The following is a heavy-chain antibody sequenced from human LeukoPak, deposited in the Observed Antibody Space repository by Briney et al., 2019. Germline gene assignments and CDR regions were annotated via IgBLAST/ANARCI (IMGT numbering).Heavy chain of an antibody. Sequence: GGSLRLSCAASGFTFSNAWMSWVRQAPGKGLEWVGRIKSKTDGGTTDYAAPVKGRFTISRDDSKNTLYLQMNSLKTEDTAVYYCTTGSDEYSSPYDYWGQGTLVTVSS. V-gene: IGHV3-15*01. CDR1: GFTFSNAW. D-gene: IGHD6-6*01. J-gene: IGHJ4*02. CDR2: IKSKTDGGTT. CDR3: TTGSDEYSSPYDY.